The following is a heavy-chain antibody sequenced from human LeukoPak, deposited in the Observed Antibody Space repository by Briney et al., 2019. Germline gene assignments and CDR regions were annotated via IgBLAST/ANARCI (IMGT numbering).Heavy chain of an antibody. J-gene: IGHJ4*02. D-gene: IGHD5-18*01. CDR3: ARGLGDSYGYDY. CDR2: IKQDGSEK. V-gene: IGHV3-7*04. CDR1: GFTFSSAW. Sequence: PGGSLRLSCAASGFTFSSAWMSWVRQAPGKGLEWVANIKQDGSEKYYVDSVKGRFTISRDNAKNSLYLQMNSLRAEDTAVYYCARGLGDSYGYDYWGQGTLVTVSS.